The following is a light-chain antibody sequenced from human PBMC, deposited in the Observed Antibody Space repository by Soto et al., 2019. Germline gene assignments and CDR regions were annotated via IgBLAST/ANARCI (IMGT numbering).Light chain of an antibody. CDR2: GAS. CDR3: QQYSSSTYT. J-gene: IGKJ2*01. CDR1: QSLTSNY. V-gene: IGKV3-20*01. Sequence: EVVLTQSPGTLSLSPGERATLSCRASQSLTSNYLAWYQQKHGQAPRLLIYGASIRAAGIPDRVSGSGSGTDFTLTISRLESEDFAVYYCQQYSSSTYTFGQGTKVEI.